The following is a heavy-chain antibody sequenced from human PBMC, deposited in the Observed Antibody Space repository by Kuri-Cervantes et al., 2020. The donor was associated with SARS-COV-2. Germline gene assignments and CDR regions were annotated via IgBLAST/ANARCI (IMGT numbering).Heavy chain of an antibody. D-gene: IGHD4-17*01. CDR3: ARVVAVVDYGDYSGDAFDI. CDR2: ISSSSYI. J-gene: IGHJ3*02. CDR1: GFTFSSYS. Sequence: ETLSLTCAASGFTFSSYSMNWVRQAPGKGLEWVSSISSSSYIYYADSVKGRFTISRDNAKNSLYPQMNSLRAEDTAVYYCARVVAVVDYGDYSGDAFDIWGQGTMVTVSS. V-gene: IGHV3-21*01.